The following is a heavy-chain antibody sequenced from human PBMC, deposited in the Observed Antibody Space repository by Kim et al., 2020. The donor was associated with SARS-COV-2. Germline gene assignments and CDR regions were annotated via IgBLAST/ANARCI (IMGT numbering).Heavy chain of an antibody. Sequence: SETLSLTCTVSGGSISSYYWSWIRQPPGKGLEWIGYIYYSGSTNYNPPLKSRVTISVDTSKNQFSLKLSSVTAADTAVYYCARDGMGTIPSHSSSPYEAFDIWGQGTIVTVSS. V-gene: IGHV4-59*01. CDR1: GGSISSYY. CDR3: ARDGMGTIPSHSSSPYEAFDI. D-gene: IGHD6-13*01. J-gene: IGHJ3*02. CDR2: IYYSGST.